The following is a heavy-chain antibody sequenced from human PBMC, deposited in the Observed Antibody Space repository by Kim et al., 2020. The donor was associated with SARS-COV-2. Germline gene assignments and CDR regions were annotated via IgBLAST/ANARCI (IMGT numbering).Heavy chain of an antibody. Sequence: SETLSLTCTVSGDSINPYYWSWIRQPPGKGLEWIGFVHYKGSTNYNPSLGSRVTISMDTSKNNFSLKLNSVSAADTAIYYCARGERRGPLGNYRTGKFDHWGQGSLVTVSS. CDR3: ARGERRGPLGNYRTGKFDH. CDR1: GDSINPYY. V-gene: IGHV4-59*13. J-gene: IGHJ4*02. CDR2: VHYKGST. D-gene: IGHD3-10*01.